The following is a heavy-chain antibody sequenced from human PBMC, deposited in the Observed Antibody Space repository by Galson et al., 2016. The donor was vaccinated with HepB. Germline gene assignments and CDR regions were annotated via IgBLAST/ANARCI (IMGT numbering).Heavy chain of an antibody. CDR2: ISYTGSNE. CDR3: ARGYSSSWYLYYFDY. Sequence: SLRISCAASGFSFSLNTVHWVRQLPGKGLEWVALISYTGSNEIYADPVKGRFTISRDNSKNTLYLQMNSLRAEDTAVYYCARGYSSSWYLYYFDYWGQGTLVTVSS. V-gene: IGHV3-30*04. J-gene: IGHJ4*02. D-gene: IGHD6-13*01. CDR1: GFSFSLNT.